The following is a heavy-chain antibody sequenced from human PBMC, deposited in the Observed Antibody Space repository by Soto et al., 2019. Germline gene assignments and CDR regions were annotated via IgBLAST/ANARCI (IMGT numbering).Heavy chain of an antibody. CDR3: ASRERVDAFDV. V-gene: IGHV1-69*01. CDR1: GGTFSTFG. J-gene: IGHJ3*01. CDR2: IIPFFGTI. Sequence: QVQLVQSGAEVKKPGSSVKVSCKASGGTFSTFGITWVRQASGQGLEWMGGIIPFFGTINYAQKFQGRVTITPDESTKTAYLELSRLTSEDTAVYYCASRERVDAFDVWGQGTMVTVSS. D-gene: IGHD1-26*01.